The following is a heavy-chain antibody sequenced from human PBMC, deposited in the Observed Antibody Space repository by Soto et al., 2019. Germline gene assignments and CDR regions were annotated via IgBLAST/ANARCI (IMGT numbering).Heavy chain of an antibody. CDR1: GFTFSSYG. CDR3: ARSVGYCSGGSCAHYYGMDV. CDR2: IWYVGSNK. J-gene: IGHJ6*02. D-gene: IGHD2-15*01. Sequence: QVQLVESGGGVVQPGRSLRLSCAASGFTFSSYGMHWVRQAPGKGLEWVAGIWYVGSNKYYADSVKGRFTIARDNSKNTLYLQMNSLRAEDTAVYYCARSVGYCSGGSCAHYYGMDVWGQGTTVTGSS. V-gene: IGHV3-33*01.